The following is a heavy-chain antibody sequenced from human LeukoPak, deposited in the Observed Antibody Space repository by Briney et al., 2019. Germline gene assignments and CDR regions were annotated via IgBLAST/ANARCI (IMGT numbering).Heavy chain of an antibody. CDR1: GGSIRTSY. V-gene: IGHV4-59*01. CDR3: ARPKYADYDWPDWYFDL. Sequence: PSETLSLTCSVSGGSIRTSYWIWIRQSRGKGLEWIGYLYNSGSTNYNPSFKSRATISVDMSKNQFFLNLTSLTAADTAVYYCARPKYADYDWPDWYFDLWGRGTLVTVSS. D-gene: IGHD4-17*01. CDR2: LYNSGST. J-gene: IGHJ2*01.